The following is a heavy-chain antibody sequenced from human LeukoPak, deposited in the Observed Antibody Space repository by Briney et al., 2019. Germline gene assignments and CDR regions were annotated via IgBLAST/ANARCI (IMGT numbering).Heavy chain of an antibody. CDR1: GYTFTSYG. CDR3: ARSVGSDETYYYYYYMDV. D-gene: IGHD6-19*01. Sequence: GASVKVSCKASGYTFTSYGISWVRQAPGQGLEWMGGISAYYGNTNYAQKLQGRVTITTDTSTSTAYMELRSLRSDDTAVYYCARSVGSDETYYYYYYMDVWGKGTTVTVSS. J-gene: IGHJ6*03. V-gene: IGHV1-18*01. CDR2: ISAYYGNT.